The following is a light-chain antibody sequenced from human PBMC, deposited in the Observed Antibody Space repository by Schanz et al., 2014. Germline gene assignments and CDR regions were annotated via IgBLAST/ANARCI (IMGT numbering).Light chain of an antibody. V-gene: IGKV3-11*01. J-gene: IGKJ4*01. CDR3: QQRVHWPPLT. CDR1: QSVSGSY. Sequence: EIVLTQSPGTLSLSPGERATLSCRASQSVSGSYLAWYQQKPGQAPRLLIYDASNRATGIPARFSGSGSGTDFTLTISRLEPEDFAVYYCQQRVHWPPLTFGGGTKVEIK. CDR2: DAS.